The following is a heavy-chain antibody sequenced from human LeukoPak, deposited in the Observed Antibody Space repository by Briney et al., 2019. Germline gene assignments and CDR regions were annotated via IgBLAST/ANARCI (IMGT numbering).Heavy chain of an antibody. CDR2: IRESGGST. CDR3: AREGFSDKGGAFDI. D-gene: IGHD1-26*01. V-gene: IGHV3-23*01. Sequence: GGSLRLSCVASGFTFSSYAMSWVRQAPGKGLEWVSAIRESGGSTHYADSVKGRFTISRDNSKNTLYLQMNSLRAEDTAVYYCAREGFSDKGGAFDIWGQGTMVTVSS. J-gene: IGHJ3*02. CDR1: GFTFSSYA.